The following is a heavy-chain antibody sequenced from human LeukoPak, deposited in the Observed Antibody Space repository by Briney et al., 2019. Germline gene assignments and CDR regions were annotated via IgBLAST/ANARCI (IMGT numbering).Heavy chain of an antibody. CDR1: GFTFTDYY. Sequence: KSGESLRLSCAASGFTFTDYYMTWVRQAPGKGLEWVSHISSSSTDTKYADSVKGRFTISRDNAKNSLYLQMNSLRAEDTALYYCARDQSGGWFDPWGQGTLVTVSS. CDR2: ISSSSTDT. J-gene: IGHJ5*02. CDR3: ARDQSGGWFDP. V-gene: IGHV3-11*05. D-gene: IGHD2-15*01.